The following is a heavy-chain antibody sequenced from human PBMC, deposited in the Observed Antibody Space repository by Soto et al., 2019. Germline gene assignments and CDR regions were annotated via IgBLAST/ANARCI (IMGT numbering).Heavy chain of an antibody. CDR2: ITSSGTTV. V-gene: IGHV3-48*02. D-gene: IGHD6-13*01. Sequence: GGSLRLSCAASGFTFSSYSLNWVRQAPGKGLEWVSYITSSGTTVYYADSVWGRFTISRDNAKNSLYLQMNSLRDDDTAVYYCARGSSNWAYYFDFWGQGTLVTSPQ. J-gene: IGHJ4*02. CDR1: GFTFSSYS. CDR3: ARGSSNWAYYFDF.